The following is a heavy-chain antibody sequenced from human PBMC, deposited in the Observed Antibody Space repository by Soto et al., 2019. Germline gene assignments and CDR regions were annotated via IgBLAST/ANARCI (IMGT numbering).Heavy chain of an antibody. Sequence: PSETLSLTCAVSGYSISSGYYWGWMRQPPGKGLEWIGCIYRSGSTYYTPSLKSRVTISVDTSKNQFSLKLSSVTAADTAVYYCAREDCSSTSCHTSPSWFDHWGQGTLVTVS. J-gene: IGHJ5*02. CDR1: GYSISSGYY. CDR3: AREDCSSTSCHTSPSWFDH. D-gene: IGHD2-2*02. CDR2: IYRSGST. V-gene: IGHV4-38-2*02.